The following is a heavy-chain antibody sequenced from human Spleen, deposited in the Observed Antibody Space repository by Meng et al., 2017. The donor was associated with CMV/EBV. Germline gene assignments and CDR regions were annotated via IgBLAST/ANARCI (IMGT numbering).Heavy chain of an antibody. CDR2: ISDSGIST. D-gene: IGHD4-17*01. J-gene: IGHJ4*02. CDR3: AKDPAVTTPGIY. CDR1: GFSFSSYA. Sequence: GGSLRLSCAASGFSFSSYAMSWVRQAPGKGLQWVSTISDSGISTYYADSVKGRFTISKDSSRTTLHLQMHSLRAEDTAVYYCAKDPAVTTPGIYWGQGTLVTVS. V-gene: IGHV3-23*01.